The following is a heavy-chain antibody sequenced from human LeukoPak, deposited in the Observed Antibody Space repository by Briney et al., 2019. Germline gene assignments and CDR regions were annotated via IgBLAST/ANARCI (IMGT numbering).Heavy chain of an antibody. Sequence: PGGSLRLSCAASGFTFSYYAMSWVRQAPGKGLEWVSAISGSGDGGSGGTTYYADSVKGRFTISRGNSKNTLYLQMNSLRAEDTAVYYCARERSGRGAGGFDYWGQGTLVTVSS. CDR2: ISGSGDGGSGGTT. J-gene: IGHJ4*02. V-gene: IGHV3-23*01. CDR1: GFTFSYYA. CDR3: ARERSGRGAGGFDY. D-gene: IGHD1-26*01.